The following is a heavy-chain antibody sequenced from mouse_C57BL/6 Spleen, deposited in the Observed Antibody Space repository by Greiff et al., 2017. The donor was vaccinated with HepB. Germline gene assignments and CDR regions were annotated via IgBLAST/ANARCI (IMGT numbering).Heavy chain of an antibody. V-gene: IGHV5-4*03. Sequence: EVKLEESGGGLVKPGGSLKLSCAASGFTFSSYAMSWVRQTPEKRLEWVATISDGGSYTYYPDNVKGRFTISRDNAKNNLYLQMSHLKSEDTAMYYCARGNWDWYFDVWGTGTTVTVSS. CDR1: GFTFSSYA. CDR3: ARGNWDWYFDV. D-gene: IGHD4-1*01. J-gene: IGHJ1*03. CDR2: ISDGGSYT.